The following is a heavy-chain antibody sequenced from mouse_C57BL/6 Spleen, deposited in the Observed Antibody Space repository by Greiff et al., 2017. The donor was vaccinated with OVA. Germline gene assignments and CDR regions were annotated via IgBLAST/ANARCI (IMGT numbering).Heavy chain of an antibody. CDR3: ARDGGYDGFDY. CDR2: ISDGGSYT. V-gene: IGHV5-4*01. CDR1: GFTFSSYA. J-gene: IGHJ2*01. Sequence: DVKLVESGGGLVKPGGSLKLSCAASGFTFSSYAMSWVRQTPEKRLEWVATISDGGSYTYYPDNVKGRFTISRDNAKNNLYLQMSHLKSEDTAMYYCARDGGYDGFDYWGQGTTLTVSS. D-gene: IGHD2-2*01.